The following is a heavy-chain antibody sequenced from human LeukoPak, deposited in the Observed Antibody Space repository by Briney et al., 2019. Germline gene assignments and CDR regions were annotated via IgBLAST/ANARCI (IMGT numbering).Heavy chain of an antibody. Sequence: SETLSLTCTVSGGSISSGSYCWGWIRQPPGEGLEWIANIFYRGSTYYNPSLESRVTISVDTSKNQFSLKLNSLTTADTAVYYCARVATILGVLKWGQGTLVTVSS. D-gene: IGHD5-12*01. CDR2: IFYRGST. V-gene: IGHV4-39*01. J-gene: IGHJ4*02. CDR3: ARVATILGVLK. CDR1: GGSISSGSYC.